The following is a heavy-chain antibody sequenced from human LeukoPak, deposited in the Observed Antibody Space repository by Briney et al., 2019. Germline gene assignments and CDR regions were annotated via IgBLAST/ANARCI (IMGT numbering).Heavy chain of an antibody. J-gene: IGHJ5*02. CDR3: ARDPEYSSSSGWFDP. D-gene: IGHD6-6*01. Sequence: GRSLRLSCAASGFTFSSYSMNWVRQAPGKGLEWVSSISSSSSYIYYADSVKGRFTISRDNAKNSLYLQMNSLRAEDTAVYYCARDPEYSSSSGWFDPWGQGTLVTVSS. V-gene: IGHV3-21*01. CDR2: ISSSSSYI. CDR1: GFTFSSYS.